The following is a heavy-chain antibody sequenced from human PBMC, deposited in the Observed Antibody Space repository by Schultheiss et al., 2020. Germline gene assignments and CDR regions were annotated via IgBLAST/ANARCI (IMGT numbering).Heavy chain of an antibody. CDR3: ASEDRSGSSWTFYYYYYGMDV. V-gene: IGHV1-69*13. CDR2: IIPIFGTA. Sequence: SVKVSCKASGGTFSSYAISWVRQAPGQGLEWMGGIIPIFGTANYAQKFQGRVTITADESTSTAYMELSSLRAEDTAVYYCASEDRSGSSWTFYYYYYGMDVWGQGTTVTVSS. D-gene: IGHD6-13*01. CDR1: GGTFSSYA. J-gene: IGHJ6*02.